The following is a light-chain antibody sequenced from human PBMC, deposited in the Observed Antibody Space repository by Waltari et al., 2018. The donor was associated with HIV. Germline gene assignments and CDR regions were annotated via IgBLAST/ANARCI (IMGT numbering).Light chain of an antibody. Sequence: QSVLTQPPSASGTPGQRVVISCSGGSSTIGHNFVYWYQQLPGSTPKLLIYRNERRPSGVSDRFSGSKSGTSASLAISGLRSEDEADYYCATWDDSLNSFWVFGGGTKVTVL. CDR2: RNE. CDR1: SSTIGHNF. CDR3: ATWDDSLNSFWV. J-gene: IGLJ3*02. V-gene: IGLV1-47*01.